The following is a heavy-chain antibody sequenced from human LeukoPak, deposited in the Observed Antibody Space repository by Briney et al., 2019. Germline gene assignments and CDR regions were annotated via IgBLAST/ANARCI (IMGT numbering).Heavy chain of an antibody. D-gene: IGHD1-26*01. CDR2: ISGNGGST. CDR1: GFTFSSYA. Sequence: GGSLRLSCAASGFTFSSYAMSWVRQAPGKGLEWVSAISGNGGSTYYADSVKGRFTISRDNSKNTLYLQMNSLRAEDTAVYYCAKAPGSYWLFDYWGQGTLVTVSS. CDR3: AKAPGSYWLFDY. V-gene: IGHV3-23*01. J-gene: IGHJ4*02.